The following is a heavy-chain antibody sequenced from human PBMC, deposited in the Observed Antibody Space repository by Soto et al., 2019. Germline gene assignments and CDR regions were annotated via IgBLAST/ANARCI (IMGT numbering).Heavy chain of an antibody. D-gene: IGHD6-19*01. V-gene: IGHV3-64D*06. CDR1: GFTFSTYA. J-gene: IGHJ3*02. Sequence: PGGSLRLSCSASGFTFSTYAMHWVRQAPGKGLEYVSAISNIGVATYYADSVKGRFTVSRDNSKKTVTLQMISLRTEDTAVYYCVKAHYSTSWYSAFDIWGQGTMVTVS. CDR3: VKAHYSTSWYSAFDI. CDR2: ISNIGVAT.